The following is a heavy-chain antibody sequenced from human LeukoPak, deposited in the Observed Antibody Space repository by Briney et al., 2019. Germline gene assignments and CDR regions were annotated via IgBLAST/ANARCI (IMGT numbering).Heavy chain of an antibody. CDR1: GLTFDDYG. Sequence: GGSLRLSCVASGLTFDDYGMSWVRQAPGKGLEWVSFISPSSSSIYYADSVKGRFTVSRDNAKNSLYLQMNSLRAEDTALYYCARERRNTPMDVWGQGTTVTVSS. CDR3: ARERRNTPMDV. V-gene: IGHV3-21*01. J-gene: IGHJ6*02. D-gene: IGHD5-18*01. CDR2: ISPSSSSI.